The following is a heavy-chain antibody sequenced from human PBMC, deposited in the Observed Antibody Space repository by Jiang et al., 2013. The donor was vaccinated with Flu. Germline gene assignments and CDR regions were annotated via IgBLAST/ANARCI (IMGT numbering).Heavy chain of an antibody. CDR3: ARSNWNYVAGDV. J-gene: IGHJ6*01. CDR1: GGIRSFY. V-gene: IGHV4-4*07. Sequence: VLLKPSETLSLTCRISGGIRSFYWSWVRQPAGKGPEWIGRIYVDESPDYNPSLNSRVTLSLDTSAKVFSLELTSVTAADTAVYYCARSNWNYVAGDVWGQRGSRSPSP. CDR2: IYVDESP. D-gene: IGHD1-7*01.